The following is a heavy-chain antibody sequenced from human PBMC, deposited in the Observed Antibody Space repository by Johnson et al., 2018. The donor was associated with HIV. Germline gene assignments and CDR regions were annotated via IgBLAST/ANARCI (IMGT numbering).Heavy chain of an antibody. CDR2: IYSGGST. D-gene: IGHD6-13*01. CDR1: GFTFDDHD. Sequence: VQLVESGGGVERPGESLRLSCTASGFTFDDHDMSWVRQLPGKGLEWVSVIYSGGSTYYADSVKGMSTISRDNSKNMLYLQRNSLRAEDTAVYYCASQSSSWLYDAFDIWGQGTMVTVSS. CDR3: ASQSSSWLYDAFDI. V-gene: IGHV3-66*04. J-gene: IGHJ3*02.